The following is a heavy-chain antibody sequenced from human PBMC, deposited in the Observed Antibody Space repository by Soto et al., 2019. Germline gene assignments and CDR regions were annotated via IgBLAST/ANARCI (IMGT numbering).Heavy chain of an antibody. CDR1: GGSISSGGYY. V-gene: IGHV4-31*03. CDR3: VRSSQSTVTTFAY. D-gene: IGHD4-17*01. CDR2: IYYSGST. Sequence: QVQLQESGPGLVKPSQTLSLTCTVSGGSISSGGYYWSWIRQHPGKDLEWIGYIYYSGSTYYNPSLKRRVTLSVDTFKNQYSLKLSSVTVEDTAVYYCVRSSQSTVTTFAYWGQATLVTVSS. J-gene: IGHJ4*02.